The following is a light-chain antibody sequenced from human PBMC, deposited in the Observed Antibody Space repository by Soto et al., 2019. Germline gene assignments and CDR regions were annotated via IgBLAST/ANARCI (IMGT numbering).Light chain of an antibody. Sequence: DIQMTQSPPSLSASVGDRVTITCRASQSISSYLNWYQQKPGKAPKLLIYAASSFQSGVPSRFSGSGSGTDFTLTISSLQPEDFATYYCQQSYSTPITFGQGTRLEIK. CDR1: QSISSY. J-gene: IGKJ5*01. CDR2: AAS. CDR3: QQSYSTPIT. V-gene: IGKV1-39*01.